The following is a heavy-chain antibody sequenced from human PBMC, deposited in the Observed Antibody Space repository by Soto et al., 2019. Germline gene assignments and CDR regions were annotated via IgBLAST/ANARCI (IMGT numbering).Heavy chain of an antibody. CDR2: ISAHNGNT. V-gene: IGHV1-18*01. CDR3: ARGRYGDY. Sequence: QVHLVQSGAEVKKPGASVKVSCKASGYTFTSYGITWVRQAPGQGLEWMGWISAHNGNTDYAQKLQGSVIVTRDTSTRPAYMELRSLLSDDTAVYYCARGRYGDYWGQGALVTVSS. CDR1: GYTFTSYG. J-gene: IGHJ4*02. D-gene: IGHD1-1*01.